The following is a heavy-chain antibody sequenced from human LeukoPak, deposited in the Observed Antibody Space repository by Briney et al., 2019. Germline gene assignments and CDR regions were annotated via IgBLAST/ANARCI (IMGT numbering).Heavy chain of an antibody. D-gene: IGHD2-15*01. CDR2: ISAYNGST. J-gene: IGHJ4*01. V-gene: IGHV1-18*01. Sequence: GASVKVSCKASGYTFTSYGISWVRQAPGQGLEWMGWISAYNGSTNYAQKFQGRVTMTTDTSTSTAYMELRSLRSDDTAVYYCAGDVDCSGGSCSRIDYWGQGTLVTVSS. CDR3: AGDVDCSGGSCSRIDY. CDR1: GYTFTSYG.